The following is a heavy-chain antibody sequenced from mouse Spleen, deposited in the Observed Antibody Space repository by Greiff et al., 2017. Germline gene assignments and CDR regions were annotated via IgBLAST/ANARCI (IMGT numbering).Heavy chain of an antibody. V-gene: IGHV1S81*02. J-gene: IGHJ3*01. D-gene: IGHD1-1*02. CDR1: GYTFTSYY. CDR2: INPSNGGT. CDR3: TLWAY. Sequence: QVHVKQSGAELVKPGASVKLSCKASGYTFTSYYMYWVKQRPGQGLEWIGEINPSNGGTNFNEKFKSKATLTVDKSSSTAYMQLSSLTSEDSAVYYCTLWAYWGQGTLVTVSA.